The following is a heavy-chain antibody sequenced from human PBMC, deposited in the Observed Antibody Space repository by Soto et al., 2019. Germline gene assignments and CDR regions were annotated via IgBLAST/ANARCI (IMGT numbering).Heavy chain of an antibody. J-gene: IGHJ4*02. V-gene: IGHV1-46*01. Sequence: QVQLVQSGAEVKKPGASVKVSCKASGYTFTNYHMHWVRQAPGQGLEWMGIIDPSGGDTGYAQNFQGRVTMTRDTSTSTVYMELSSLRSEDTAVYYCARDSLPVNGMANGVFDYWGQGTLVTVCS. CDR2: IDPSGGDT. CDR3: ARDSLPVNGMANGVFDY. CDR1: GYTFTNYH. D-gene: IGHD1-1*01.